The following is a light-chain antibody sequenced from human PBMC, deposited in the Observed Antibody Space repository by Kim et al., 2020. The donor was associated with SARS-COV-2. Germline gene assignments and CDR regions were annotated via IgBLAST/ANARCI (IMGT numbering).Light chain of an antibody. V-gene: IGLV4-69*01. CDR1: SGHSSYA. Sequence: ASVKLTCTLSSGHSSYAIAWHQHRPEKGPRYLMRLNSDGSHSKGDGIPDRFSGSSSGAERYLTISSLQSEDEADYYCQTWGTGIGVFGGGTKLTVL. J-gene: IGLJ3*02. CDR3: QTWGTGIGV. CDR2: LNSDGSH.